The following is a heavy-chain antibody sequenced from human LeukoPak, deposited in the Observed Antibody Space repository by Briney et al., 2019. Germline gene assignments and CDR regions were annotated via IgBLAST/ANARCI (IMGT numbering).Heavy chain of an antibody. CDR3: ARGSTMVSPTNNDAFDI. Sequence: GGSLRLSCAASGFTFSNYNMNWVRQAPGKGLEWVSSISSSNSYIYYADSVKGRFTISRDNAKNSLYLQMNSLRAEDTAVYYCARGSTMVSPTNNDAFDIWGQGTMVTVSS. J-gene: IGHJ3*02. D-gene: IGHD3-10*01. V-gene: IGHV3-21*01. CDR2: ISSSNSYI. CDR1: GFTFSNYN.